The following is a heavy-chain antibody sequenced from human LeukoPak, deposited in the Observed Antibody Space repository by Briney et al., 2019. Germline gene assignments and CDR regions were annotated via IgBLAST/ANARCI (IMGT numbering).Heavy chain of an antibody. CDR2: ISSSSSCI. CDR3: ARDDVGSGSYYYYYYYYMDV. CDR1: GFTFSSYS. Sequence: GGPLRLSCAASGFTFSSYSMNWVRQAPGKGLELVSSISSSSSCIYYADSVKGRFTISRDNAKNSLYLQMNSLRAEDTAVYYCARDDVGSGSYYYYYYYYMDVWGKGTTVTISS. V-gene: IGHV3-21*01. J-gene: IGHJ6*03. D-gene: IGHD3-10*01.